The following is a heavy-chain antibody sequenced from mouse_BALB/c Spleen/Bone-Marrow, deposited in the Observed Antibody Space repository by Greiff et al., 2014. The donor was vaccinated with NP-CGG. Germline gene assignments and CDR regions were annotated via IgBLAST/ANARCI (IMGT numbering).Heavy chain of an antibody. Sequence: QVQLQQSGAELVKPGAPVKMSCKASGYTFTSYWMHWVKQRPGQGLEWIGDIYPGSGNTNYNEKFKSKATLTVDTSSSTAYMQLSSLTSEDSAVYYCAREKEWVFDYWGQGTTLTVSS. CDR1: GYTFTSYW. CDR2: IYPGSGNT. CDR3: AREKEWVFDY. J-gene: IGHJ2*01. D-gene: IGHD1-3*01. V-gene: IGHV1-55*01.